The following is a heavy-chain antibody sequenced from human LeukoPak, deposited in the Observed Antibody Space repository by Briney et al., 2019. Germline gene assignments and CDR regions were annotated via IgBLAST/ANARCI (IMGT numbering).Heavy chain of an antibody. V-gene: IGHV1-69*13. Sequence: SVKVSCKASGGTFSSYAISWVRQAPGQGLEWMGGIIPIFGTSNYAQKFQGRVTITADESTSTAYMELSSLRSEDTAVYYCARFIAAPYYFDYWGRGTLVTVSS. D-gene: IGHD6-13*01. CDR2: IIPIFGTS. CDR3: ARFIAAPYYFDY. CDR1: GGTFSSYA. J-gene: IGHJ4*02.